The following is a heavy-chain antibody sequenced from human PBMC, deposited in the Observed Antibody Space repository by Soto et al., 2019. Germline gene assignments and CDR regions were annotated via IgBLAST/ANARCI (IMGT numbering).Heavy chain of an antibody. CDR1: GASIINNHYY. CDR2: IYYSGST. Sequence: QVRLQESGPGLVKPSQPLSLTCTVSGASIINNHYYWNFIRQPPGKGLEWIGYIYYSGSTSYNQSLEIRLTISIDTSRNHFSLELSSVTAADTAVYFCARASMIGVPGFFDVWGRGTLVTGSS. V-gene: IGHV4-30-4*08. CDR3: ARASMIGVPGFFDV. J-gene: IGHJ2*01. D-gene: IGHD3-22*01.